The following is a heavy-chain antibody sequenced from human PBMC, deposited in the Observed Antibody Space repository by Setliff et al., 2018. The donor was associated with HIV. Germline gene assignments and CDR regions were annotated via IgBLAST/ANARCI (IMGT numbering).Heavy chain of an antibody. V-gene: IGHV3-30*02. D-gene: IGHD3-9*01. J-gene: IGHJ6*02. CDR1: GFTFSSYG. Sequence: PGGSLRLSCAASGFTFSSYGIHWVRQAPGKGLEWVAFIRYTGSNKYYADSVKGRFTISRDNSKNTLYLQMNSLRAEDTALYYCARDFRRYFDYYYYGMDVWGQGTTVTVSS. CDR2: IRYTGSNK. CDR3: ARDFRRYFDYYYYGMDV.